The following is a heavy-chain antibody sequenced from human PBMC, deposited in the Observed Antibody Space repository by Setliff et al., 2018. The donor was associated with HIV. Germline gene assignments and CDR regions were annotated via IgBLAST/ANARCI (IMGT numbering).Heavy chain of an antibody. CDR1: GYTFSNYV. CDR3: ARDPGYYDSSGERLDAFDI. CDR2: INAGNGNT. Sequence: ASVKVSCKASGYTFSNYVMQWVRQAPGQRLEWMGWINAGNGNTNFAQKVQGRVTLTTETSTSIAYMELRSLTSDDTAVYYCARDPGYYDSSGERLDAFDIWVKGQWSPSPQ. D-gene: IGHD3-22*01. V-gene: IGHV1-3*01. J-gene: IGHJ3*02.